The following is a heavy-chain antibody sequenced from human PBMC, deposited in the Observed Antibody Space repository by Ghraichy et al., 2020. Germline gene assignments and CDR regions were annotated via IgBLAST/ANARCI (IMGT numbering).Heavy chain of an antibody. CDR3: ARTATVWGMFDY. Sequence: ASVKVSCKTSEYTFTGYYLHWVRQAPGQGLEWMGWIHPNSGGTNYAQRFQGRVTMTRDTSISIAYMELSRLRSDDTAVYYCARTATVWGMFDYWGQGTLVTVSS. CDR2: IHPNSGGT. V-gene: IGHV1-2*02. J-gene: IGHJ4*02. D-gene: IGHD3-16*01. CDR1: EYTFTGYY.